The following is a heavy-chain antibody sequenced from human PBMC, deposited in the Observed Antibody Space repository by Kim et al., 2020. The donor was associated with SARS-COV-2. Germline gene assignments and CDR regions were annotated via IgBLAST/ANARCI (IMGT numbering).Heavy chain of an antibody. CDR3: ARDWRLGELSFVLDY. CDR2: ISSISSTI. CDR1: GFTFSSYS. V-gene: IGHV3-48*04. D-gene: IGHD3-16*02. Sequence: GGSLRLSCAASGFTFSSYSMNWVRQAPGKGLEWVSYISSISSTIYYADSVKGRFTISRDNAKNSLYLQMNSLRAEDTAVYYCARDWRLGELSFVLDYWGQGTLVTVSS. J-gene: IGHJ4*02.